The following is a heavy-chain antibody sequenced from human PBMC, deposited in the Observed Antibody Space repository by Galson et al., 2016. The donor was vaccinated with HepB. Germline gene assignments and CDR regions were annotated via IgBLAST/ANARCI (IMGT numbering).Heavy chain of an antibody. CDR1: GDSVSSNSAA. Sequence: CAISGDSVSSNSAAWNWIRQSPSRGLEWLGRTYYRAKWYNDYAASVKSRITINVDTSKNQFSLQLNSVTPEDTAVYYCAREYSTGYYERFLAKRARRGFDYWGQGTLVTVSS. CDR2: TYYRAKWYN. V-gene: IGHV6-1*01. J-gene: IGHJ4*02. CDR3: AREYSTGYYERFLAKRARRGFDY. D-gene: IGHD6-19*01.